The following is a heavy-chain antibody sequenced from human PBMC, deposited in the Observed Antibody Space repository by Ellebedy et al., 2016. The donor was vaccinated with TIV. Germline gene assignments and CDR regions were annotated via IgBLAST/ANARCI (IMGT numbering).Heavy chain of an antibody. CDR1: GFMFSSYA. Sequence: GESLKISCSASGFMFSSYAMHWVRQAPGKGLEYVSGISSNGGSTYYADSVKGRFTISRDNSKNTLSLQMNSLRAEDMAVYYCAKDLGYCRGGSCRLGDGMDVWGHGTTVSVSS. CDR3: AKDLGYCRGGSCRLGDGMDV. D-gene: IGHD2-15*01. CDR2: ISSNGGST. J-gene: IGHJ6*02. V-gene: IGHV3-64*04.